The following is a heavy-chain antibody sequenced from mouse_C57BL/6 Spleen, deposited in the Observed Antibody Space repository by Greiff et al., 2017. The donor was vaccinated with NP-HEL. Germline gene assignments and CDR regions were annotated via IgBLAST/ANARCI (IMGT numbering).Heavy chain of an antibody. D-gene: IGHD2-4*01. CDR3: ARGGIYYDYDVGYYFDY. CDR2: IYPRSGNT. Sequence: QVQLKESGAELARPGASVKLSCKASGYTFTSYGISWVKQRTGQGLEWIGEIYPRSGNTYYNEKFKGKATLTADKSSSTAYMELRSLTSEDSAVYFCARGGIYYDYDVGYYFDYWGQGTTLTVSS. J-gene: IGHJ2*01. CDR1: GYTFTSYG. V-gene: IGHV1-81*01.